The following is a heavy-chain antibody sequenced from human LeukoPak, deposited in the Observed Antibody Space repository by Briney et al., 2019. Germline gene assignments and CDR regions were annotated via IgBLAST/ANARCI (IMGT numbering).Heavy chain of an antibody. D-gene: IGHD3-10*01. CDR2: IYWNDDK. Sequence: SGPTLANPTKTLTLTCSCSGWSRSTSGVSVGWIRQPPGKALEWLALIYWNDDKRYSPSLKSRLTITKDASKNQVVLTMTHMDAVDTATYYCGPRLWFGGCRDGFDIWGQGTLVTVSS. CDR3: GPRLWFGGCRDGFDI. CDR1: GWSRSTSGVS. V-gene: IGHV2-5*01. J-gene: IGHJ3*02.